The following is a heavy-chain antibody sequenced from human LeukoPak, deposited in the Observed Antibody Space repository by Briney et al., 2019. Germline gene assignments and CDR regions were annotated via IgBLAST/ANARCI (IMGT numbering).Heavy chain of an antibody. CDR3: AGGSSWYRGIDY. D-gene: IGHD6-13*01. Sequence: PGGSLRLSCAASGFSFNSFEMSWVRQAPGKGLEWVSYISSSGSTICYADSVKGRFTISRDNSKNTLYLQMGSLRAEDMGVYYCAGGSSWYRGIDYWGQGTLVTVSS. CDR2: ISSSGSTI. J-gene: IGHJ4*02. V-gene: IGHV3-48*03. CDR1: GFSFNSFE.